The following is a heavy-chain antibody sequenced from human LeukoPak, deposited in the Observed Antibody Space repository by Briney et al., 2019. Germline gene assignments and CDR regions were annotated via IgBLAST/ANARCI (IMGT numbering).Heavy chain of an antibody. CDR2: INPNSGGT. V-gene: IGHV1-2*04. CDR3: ARASSITIFDY. J-gene: IGHJ4*02. D-gene: IGHD3-3*01. CDR1: GYTFTAYY. Sequence: ASVKVSCKASGYTFTAYYMHWVRQAPGQGLEWMGWINPNSGGTNYAQKFQGWVTMTRDTSISTAYMELSRLRSDDTAVYYCARASSITIFDYWGQGTLVTVSS.